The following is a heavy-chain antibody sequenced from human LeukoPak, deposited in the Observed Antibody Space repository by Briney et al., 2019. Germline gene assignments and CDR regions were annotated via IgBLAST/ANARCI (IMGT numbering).Heavy chain of an antibody. CDR2: ISGSGAGT. V-gene: IGHV3-23*01. J-gene: IGHJ4*02. Sequence: GGSLRLSCAASGFTFSSDAMSWVRQAPGKGLEWVSAISGSGAGTYYADSVKGRFTISRDNSKNTLYLQMSSLRAEDTAVYYCAKDGYYCSSTSCYLDYWGQGTLVTVSS. CDR1: GFTFSSDA. D-gene: IGHD2-2*01. CDR3: AKDGYYCSSTSCYLDY.